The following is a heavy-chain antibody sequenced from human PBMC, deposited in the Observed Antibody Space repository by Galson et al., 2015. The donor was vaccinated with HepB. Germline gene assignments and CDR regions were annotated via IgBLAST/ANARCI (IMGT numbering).Heavy chain of an antibody. CDR1: GYTSSSYS. J-gene: IGHJ5*02. CDR2: ISAYNRNT. Sequence: SVKVSCKASGYTSSSYSITWVRQAPGQGLEWMGWISAYNRNTNFAQKFQGRVTMTTDTSTNTAYMELRSLRSDDTAVYYCARGALVVVVGGTPNNWFDPWGQGTLVTVSS. CDR3: ARGALVVVVGGTPNNWFDP. V-gene: IGHV1-18*01. D-gene: IGHD2-15*01.